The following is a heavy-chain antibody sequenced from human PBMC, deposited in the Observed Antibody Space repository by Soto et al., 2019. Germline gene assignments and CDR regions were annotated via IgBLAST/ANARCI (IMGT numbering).Heavy chain of an antibody. CDR3: AKEWMPTPYWYFDL. J-gene: IGHJ2*01. CDR2: ISSSGGST. D-gene: IGHD5-12*01. Sequence: TGGSLRLSCAASGFTFSSYAMSWVRQAPGKELEWVSAISSSGGSTYYADSVKGRFTISRDNSKNTLYLQMNSLRAEDTAVYYCAKEWMPTPYWYFDLWGRGTLVTVSS. CDR1: GFTFSSYA. V-gene: IGHV3-23*01.